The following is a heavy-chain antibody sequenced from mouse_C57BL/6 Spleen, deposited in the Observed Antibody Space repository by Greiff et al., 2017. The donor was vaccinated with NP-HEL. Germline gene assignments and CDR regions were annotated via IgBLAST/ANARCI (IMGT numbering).Heavy chain of an antibody. V-gene: IGHV1-15*01. Sequence: QVQLQQSGAELVRPGASVTLSCKASGYTFTDYEMHWVKQTPVHGLEWIGAIDPETGGTAYNQKFKGKAILTADKSSSTAYMELRSLTSEDSAVYYCTREGREFFAYWGQGTLVTVSA. J-gene: IGHJ3*01. CDR1: GYTFTDYE. CDR3: TREGREFFAY. CDR2: IDPETGGT.